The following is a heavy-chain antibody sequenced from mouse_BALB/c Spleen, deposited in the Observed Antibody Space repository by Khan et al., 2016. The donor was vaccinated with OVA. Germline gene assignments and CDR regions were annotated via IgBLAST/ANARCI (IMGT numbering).Heavy chain of an antibody. V-gene: IGHV1-37*01. Sequence: VQLQQSGPELVKPGASVKISCKASGYSFTDYFMNWVKQSHGKSLEWIGRINPYNGDTFYNQKFKGKATLTVDKSSSTAHMELLSLTSEDSAVYYFGSSYGYWGQGTTLTVSS. D-gene: IGHD1-1*01. CDR2: INPYNGDT. J-gene: IGHJ2*01. CDR3: GSSYGY. CDR1: GYSFTDYF.